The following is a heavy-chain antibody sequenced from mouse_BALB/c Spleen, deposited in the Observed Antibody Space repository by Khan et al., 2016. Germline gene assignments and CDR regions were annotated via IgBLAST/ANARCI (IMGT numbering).Heavy chain of an antibody. V-gene: IGHV1-9*01. Sequence: QVQLQQSGAELMKPGASVKISCKATGYTFSNYWIEWVKQRPGHGLEWIGDILPGNANSNYNDNLKGKATLTADTSSNTAYMQLSSLTSEDSAVYYCARAWYSMDYWGQGTSVTVSS. CDR3: ARAWYSMDY. J-gene: IGHJ4*01. CDR1: GYTFSNYW. CDR2: ILPGNANS.